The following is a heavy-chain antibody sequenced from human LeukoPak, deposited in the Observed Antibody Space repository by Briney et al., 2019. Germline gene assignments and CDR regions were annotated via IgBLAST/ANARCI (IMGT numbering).Heavy chain of an antibody. V-gene: IGHV4-59*08. D-gene: IGHD5-18*01. Sequence: SETLSLTCTVSGGSISSYYWSWIRQPPGKGLEWIGYIYYSGSTNYNPSLKSRVTISVDTSKNQFSLKLSSVTAADTAVYYCARHPVDTALFDYWGQGTLVTVSS. CDR3: ARHPVDTALFDY. CDR1: GGSISSYY. CDR2: IYYSGST. J-gene: IGHJ4*02.